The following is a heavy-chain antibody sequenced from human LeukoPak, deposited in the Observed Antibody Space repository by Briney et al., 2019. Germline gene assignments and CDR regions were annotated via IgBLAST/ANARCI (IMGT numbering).Heavy chain of an antibody. Sequence: PSETLSLTCAVYGGSFSGYYWSWIRQPPGKGLEWIGEINHSGSTNYNPSLKSRVTISVDTSKNQFSLKLSSVTAADTAVYYCARLTPGYSSSWYETEYYCYYGMDVWGQGTTVTVSS. D-gene: IGHD6-13*01. CDR3: ARLTPGYSSSWYETEYYCYYGMDV. CDR2: INHSGST. J-gene: IGHJ6*02. CDR1: GGSFSGYY. V-gene: IGHV4-34*01.